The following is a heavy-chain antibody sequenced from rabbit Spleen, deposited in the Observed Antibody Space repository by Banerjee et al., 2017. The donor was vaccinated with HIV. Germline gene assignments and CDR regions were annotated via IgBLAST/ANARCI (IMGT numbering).Heavy chain of an antibody. CDR3: ARDLTGAIGWNFYL. Sequence: QSLEESGGDLVKPGASLTLTCTASGFSFSGSHYMCWVRQAPGKGLEWIACIYYGDSGSTFYTSWAKGRFTVSTTSSTTVALQMTSLTAADTATYFCARDLTGAIGWNFYLWGQGTLVTVS. CDR1: GFSFSGSHY. J-gene: IGHJ6*01. V-gene: IGHV1S40*01. CDR2: IYYGDSGST. D-gene: IGHD7-1*01.